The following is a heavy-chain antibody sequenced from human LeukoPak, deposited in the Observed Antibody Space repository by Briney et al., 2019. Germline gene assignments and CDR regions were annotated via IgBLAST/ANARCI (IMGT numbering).Heavy chain of an antibody. V-gene: IGHV3-7*01. CDR1: GFSFNSYW. J-gene: IGHJ4*02. D-gene: IGHD2-15*01. CDR3: GRVGYVAAVDL. CDR2: NNPAGGDT. Sequence: GGSLRPFCAASGFSFNSYWMTWVRQAPGRGLGGDANNNPAGGDTLYVVPVKSRFTISRDNAKHVVYLQMNCLSAEDTAVYSCGRVGYVAAVDLWGRGTLVTVSS.